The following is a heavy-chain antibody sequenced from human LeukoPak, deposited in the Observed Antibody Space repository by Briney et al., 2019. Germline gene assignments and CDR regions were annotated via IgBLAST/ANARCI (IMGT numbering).Heavy chain of an antibody. CDR2: ISYDGSNK. V-gene: IGHV3-30*04. CDR1: GLTFSSYA. D-gene: IGHD3-9*01. Sequence: GGSLRLSCAASGLTFSSYAMHWVRQAPGKGLEWVAVISYDGSNKYYADSVKGRFTISRDNSKNTLYLQMNSLRAEDTAVYYCAKDSSVGYSDWLAPGGDPYYMDVWGKGTTVTSSS. CDR3: AKDSSVGYSDWLAPGGDPYYMDV. J-gene: IGHJ6*03.